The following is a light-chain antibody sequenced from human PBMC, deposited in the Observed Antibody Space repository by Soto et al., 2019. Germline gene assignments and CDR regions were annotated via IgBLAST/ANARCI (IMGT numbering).Light chain of an antibody. Sequence: EIVMTQSPATLSVSPGERATLSCRASQSVSSYLAWYQQKPGQAPRLLIYDASNRATGIPARFSGSGSGTDFTLTISSPEPEDFAVYYCQQRSNWPSTFGQGTRLEIK. V-gene: IGKV3-11*01. CDR3: QQRSNWPST. J-gene: IGKJ5*01. CDR1: QSVSSY. CDR2: DAS.